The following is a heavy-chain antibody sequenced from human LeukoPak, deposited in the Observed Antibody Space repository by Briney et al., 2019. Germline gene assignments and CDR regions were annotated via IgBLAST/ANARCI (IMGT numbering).Heavy chain of an antibody. D-gene: IGHD6-13*01. V-gene: IGHV4-38-2*02. CDR1: GYSISSGYY. Sequence: PSETLSLTCTVSGYSISSGYYWGWIRQPPGKGLEWIGSIYHSGSTYYNPSLKSRVTISVDTSKNQFSLKLSSVTAADTAVYYCARLKLGSGSSWYYYNTLTYFDYWGQGTLVTVSS. CDR2: IYHSGST. J-gene: IGHJ4*02. CDR3: ARLKLGSGSSWYYYNTLTYFDY.